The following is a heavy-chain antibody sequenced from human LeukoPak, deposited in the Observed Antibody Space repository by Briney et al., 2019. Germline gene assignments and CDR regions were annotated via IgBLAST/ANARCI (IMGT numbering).Heavy chain of an antibody. CDR1: GFTFSSYG. Sequence: GGSLRLSCAASGFTFSSYGMHWVRQAPGKGLEWVAVIWYDGSNKYYADSVKGRFTISRDNSKKTLYLQMNSLRAEDTAVYYCAKGDDFWSGYSPDAFDIWGQGTMVTVSS. V-gene: IGHV3-33*06. CDR2: IWYDGSNK. J-gene: IGHJ3*02. CDR3: AKGDDFWSGYSPDAFDI. D-gene: IGHD3-3*01.